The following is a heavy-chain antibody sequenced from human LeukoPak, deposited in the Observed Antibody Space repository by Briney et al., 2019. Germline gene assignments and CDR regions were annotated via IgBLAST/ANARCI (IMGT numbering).Heavy chain of an antibody. V-gene: IGHV1-46*01. CDR3: ARDYYDSSGYQK. J-gene: IGHJ4*02. D-gene: IGHD3-22*01. CDR2: IYPRDGST. Sequence: ASVKVSCKASGYTFTSNYIHWVRQAPGQGLEWMGMIYPRDGSTSYAQKFQGRVTITRDTSASTAYMELSSLRSEDTAVYYCARDYYDSSGYQKWGQGTLVTVSS. CDR1: GYTFTSNY.